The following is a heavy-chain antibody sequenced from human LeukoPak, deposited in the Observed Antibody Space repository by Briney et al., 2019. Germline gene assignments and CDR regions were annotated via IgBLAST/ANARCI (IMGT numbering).Heavy chain of an antibody. Sequence: KSSETLSLTCTVSGGSISSYYWSWIRQPPGKGLEWIGYIYYSGSTNYNPSLKSRVTISVDTSKNQFSLKLSSVAAADTAVYYCARYRGTSTSGSFYFDYWGQGTLVTVSS. CDR2: IYYSGST. D-gene: IGHD3-10*01. CDR3: ARYRGTSTSGSFYFDY. V-gene: IGHV4-59*08. CDR1: GGSISSYY. J-gene: IGHJ4*02.